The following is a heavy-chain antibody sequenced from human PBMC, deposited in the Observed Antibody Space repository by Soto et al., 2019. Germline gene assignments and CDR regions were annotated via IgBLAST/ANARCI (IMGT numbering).Heavy chain of an antibody. D-gene: IGHD3-9*01. CDR1: GGSISSSSYY. V-gene: IGHV4-39*01. J-gene: IGHJ6*02. CDR2: IYFSGST. Sequence: PSETLSLTCTVSGGSISSSSYYWGWILHPQGTGLEWIGSIYFSGSTYYNPSLKSRVTISVDTSKNQFSLKLSSVTAADTAVYYCARHRANYDILTGSDSYYYYGMDVWGQGTTVT. CDR3: ARHRANYDILTGSDSYYYYGMDV.